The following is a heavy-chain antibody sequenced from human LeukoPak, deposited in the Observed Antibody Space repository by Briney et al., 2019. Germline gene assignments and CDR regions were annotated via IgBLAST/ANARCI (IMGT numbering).Heavy chain of an antibody. CDR1: GGSISSSGYY. D-gene: IGHD6-19*01. CDR2: ISYSASP. Sequence: SETLSLTCTVSGGSISSSGYYWDWSRQHTEKGLEWIGSISYSASPYYNPSLKSRVTISVDMSKNQFSMKLTSVTAADTAVYYCATGGGIAVADSWGQGTLVTVSS. J-gene: IGHJ4*02. V-gene: IGHV4-39*01. CDR3: ATGGGIAVADS.